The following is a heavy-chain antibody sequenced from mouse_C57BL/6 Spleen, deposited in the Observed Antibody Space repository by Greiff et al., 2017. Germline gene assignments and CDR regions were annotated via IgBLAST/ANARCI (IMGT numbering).Heavy chain of an antibody. Sequence: EVKLEESGPGLVKPSQSLSLTCSVTGYSITSGYYWNWIRQFPGNKLEWMGYISYDGSNNYNPSLKNRISITRDTSKNQFFLKLNSVTTEDTATYYCAIGDGYYSAWFAYWGQGTLVTVSA. J-gene: IGHJ3*01. CDR2: ISYDGSN. V-gene: IGHV3-6*01. CDR1: GYSITSGYY. D-gene: IGHD2-3*01. CDR3: AIGDGYYSAWFAY.